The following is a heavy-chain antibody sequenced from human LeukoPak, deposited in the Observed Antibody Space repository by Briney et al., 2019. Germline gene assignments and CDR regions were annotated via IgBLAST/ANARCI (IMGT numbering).Heavy chain of an antibody. J-gene: IGHJ3*02. V-gene: IGHV1-46*01. CDR2: INPSGGST. D-gene: IGHD3-10*01. CDR3: AREVQIEGAFDI. CDR1: GYTFTSYY. Sequence: ASVKVSCKASGYTFTSYYMHWVRQAPGQGLEWMGIINPSGGSTSYAQKFQGRVTMTRDMSTSTVYMELSSLRSEDTAVYYCAREVQIEGAFDIWGQGTMVTVSS.